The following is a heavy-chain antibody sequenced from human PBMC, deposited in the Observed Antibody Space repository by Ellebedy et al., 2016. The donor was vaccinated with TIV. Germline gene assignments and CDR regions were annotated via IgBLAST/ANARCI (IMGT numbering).Heavy chain of an antibody. D-gene: IGHD1-1*01. CDR1: GFTVSSNY. Sequence: GESLKISCAASGFTVSSNYMSWVRQAPGKGLEWVSVIYSGCSTYYADPVKGRFAISRDNSKNTLYLQMTSLRAEDSAVYYCASSTTTPGAFDYWGQGTLVTVSS. V-gene: IGHV3-53*01. J-gene: IGHJ4*02. CDR3: ASSTTTPGAFDY. CDR2: IYSGCST.